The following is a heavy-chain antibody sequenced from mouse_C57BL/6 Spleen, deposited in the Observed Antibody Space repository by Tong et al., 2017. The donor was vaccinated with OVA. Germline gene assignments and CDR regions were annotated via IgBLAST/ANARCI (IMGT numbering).Heavy chain of an antibody. CDR1: GFTFSSYA. J-gene: IGHJ2*01. Sequence: EGQLQESGEGLVKPGGSLKLSCAASGFTFSSYAMSWVRQTPEKRLEWVAYISSGGDYIYYADTVKGRFTISRDNARNTLYLQMSSLKSEDTAMYYCARHETTVVDYWGQGTPLTVSS. D-gene: IGHD1-1*01. V-gene: IGHV5S21*01. CDR2: ISSGGDYI. CDR3: ARHETTVVDY.